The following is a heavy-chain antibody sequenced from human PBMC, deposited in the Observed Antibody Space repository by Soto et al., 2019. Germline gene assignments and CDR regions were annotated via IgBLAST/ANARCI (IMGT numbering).Heavy chain of an antibody. Sequence: GGSLRLSCAASGFTFSSYAISWFRQAPGKGPEWVSAISGSGGSTYYADSVKGRFTISRDNSKNTLYLQMNSLRAEDTAVYYCAKDLLIITFMYYFGSWGQGTLVTAPQ. V-gene: IGHV3-23*01. J-gene: IGHJ4*02. CDR2: ISGSGGST. D-gene: IGHD3-16*01. CDR1: GFTFSSYA. CDR3: AKDLLIITFMYYFGS.